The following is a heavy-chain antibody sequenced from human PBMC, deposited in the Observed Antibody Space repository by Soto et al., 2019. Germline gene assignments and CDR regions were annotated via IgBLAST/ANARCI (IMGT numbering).Heavy chain of an antibody. CDR3: ARSGYSYGPNPLLY. D-gene: IGHD5-18*01. CDR1: GGSISSGGYY. J-gene: IGHJ4*02. Sequence: QVQLQESGPGLVKPSQTLSLTCTVSGGSISSGGYYWSWIRQHPGKGLEWIGYIYYSGSTYYNPSLKRRVTISGDTSKNQSSLKLSSVTAADTAVYYCARSGYSYGPNPLLYWGQGTRVTVSS. CDR2: IYYSGST. V-gene: IGHV4-31*03.